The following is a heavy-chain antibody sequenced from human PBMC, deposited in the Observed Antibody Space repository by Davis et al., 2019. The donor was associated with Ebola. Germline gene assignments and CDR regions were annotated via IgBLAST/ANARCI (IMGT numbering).Heavy chain of an antibody. CDR3: AREGTIVVVVAAANWFDP. J-gene: IGHJ5*02. V-gene: IGHV1-69*06. CDR2: IIPIFGTA. CDR1: GGTFSSYA. Sequence: SVKVSCKASGGTFSSYAISWVRQAPGQGLEWMGGIIPIFGTANYAQKFQGRVTITADKSTSTAYMELSSLRSEDTAVYYCAREGTIVVVVAAANWFDPWGQGTLVTVSS. D-gene: IGHD2-15*01.